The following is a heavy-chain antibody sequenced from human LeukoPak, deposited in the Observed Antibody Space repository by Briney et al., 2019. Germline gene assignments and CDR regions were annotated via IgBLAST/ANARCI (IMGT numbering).Heavy chain of an antibody. CDR1: GFTFSSYA. J-gene: IGHJ4*02. CDR2: ISGSGGST. Sequence: GGSLRLSCAASGFTFSSYAMSGVRQAPGKGLEWVSAISGSGGSTYYADSVKGRFTISRDNSKNTLYLQMNSLRAEDTAVYYCAKLGGSYGHFDYWGQGTLVTVSS. V-gene: IGHV3-23*01. D-gene: IGHD1-26*01. CDR3: AKLGGSYGHFDY.